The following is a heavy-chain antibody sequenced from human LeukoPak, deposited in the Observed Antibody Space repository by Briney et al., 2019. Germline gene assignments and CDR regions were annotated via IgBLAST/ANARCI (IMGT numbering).Heavy chain of an antibody. CDR3: AMRRRQHDFDY. CDR1: GLNVSSSY. J-gene: IGHJ4*02. Sequence: GGSLRLSCAASGLNVSSSYMSWVRQAPGKGLEWVSVLYGGGTTWYVESVKGRFSVSRDKSKKTLFLQMSSLRAEDTAFYFCAMRRRQHDFDYWGQGTLVTVSS. D-gene: IGHD6-25*01. CDR2: LYGGGTT. V-gene: IGHV3-66*01.